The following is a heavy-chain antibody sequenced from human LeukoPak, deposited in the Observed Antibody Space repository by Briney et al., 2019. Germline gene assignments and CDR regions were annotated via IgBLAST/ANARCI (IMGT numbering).Heavy chain of an antibody. CDR2: INPNSGGT. D-gene: IGHD3-10*01. J-gene: IGHJ6*03. Sequence: GASVKVSCKASGYTFTSYGISWVRQAPGQGLEWMGWINPNSGGTNYAQKFQGRVTMTRDTSISTAYMELSRLRSDDTAVYYCARDWAPRGEDRYYYYYYYMDVWGKGTTVTVSS. CDR1: GYTFTSYG. CDR3: ARDWAPRGEDRYYYYYYYMDV. V-gene: IGHV1-2*02.